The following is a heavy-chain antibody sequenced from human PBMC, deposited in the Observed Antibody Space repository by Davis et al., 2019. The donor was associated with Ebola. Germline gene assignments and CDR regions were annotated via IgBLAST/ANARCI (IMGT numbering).Heavy chain of an antibody. CDR3: ARGGASDVDY. V-gene: IGHV4-59*01. D-gene: IGHD1-26*01. CDR1: GGSISGYY. Sequence: MPGGSLRLSCTLSGGSISGYYLTWIRQPPGKGLEWIGYMYYSGGTNYNPSLKSRVTISADTSKNQVALKLTSVTAADTAVYYCARGGASDVDYWGQGTLVTVSS. CDR2: MYYSGGT. J-gene: IGHJ4*02.